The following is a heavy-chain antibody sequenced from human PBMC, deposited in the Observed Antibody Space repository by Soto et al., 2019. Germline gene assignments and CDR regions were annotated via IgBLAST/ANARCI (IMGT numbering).Heavy chain of an antibody. V-gene: IGHV1-18*01. CDR2: INTYHGNT. D-gene: IGHD6-13*01. CDR3: ARSPGYSASWGYFYYGMKI. CDR1: GYTFTNYG. J-gene: IGHJ6*02. Sequence: QVQLVQSGAELKKPGASVKVSCKSSGYTFTNYGISWVRQAPGQGLEWMGWINTYHGNTKYAQKLHGRVTMIKDTATSTADMELTSLRSEDTGVYYCARSPGYSASWGYFYYGMKIWGQGTTVIVSS.